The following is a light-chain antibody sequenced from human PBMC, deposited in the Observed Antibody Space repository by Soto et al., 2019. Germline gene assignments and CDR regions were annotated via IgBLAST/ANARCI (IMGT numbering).Light chain of an antibody. V-gene: IGLV2-14*01. CDR3: SSYTTSGTLPVV. Sequence: QSVLTQPASMSGSTGQSITISCTGTSSDVGGYDYVSWYQQHPGKAPKLMISEVSNRHSGVSTRFSGSKSGNTASLTISGLQAEDEADYYCSSYTTSGTLPVVFGGGTKVTV. CDR2: EVS. J-gene: IGLJ2*01. CDR1: SSDVGGYDY.